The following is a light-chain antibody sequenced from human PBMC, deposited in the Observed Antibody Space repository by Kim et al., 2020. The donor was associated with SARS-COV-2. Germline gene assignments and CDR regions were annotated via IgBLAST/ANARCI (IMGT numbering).Light chain of an antibody. J-gene: IGLJ1*01. V-gene: IGLV3-21*04. CDR2: YDT. CDR1: DIGDKT. Sequence: PGLTARRTCDGNDIGDKTVHWDQQKPGQAPVVGIYYDTDRPSGIPARFSGSKSGKTATLTISRVEAGDEADYYCQVWDTSSDHQVFGSGTKVTVL. CDR3: QVWDTSSDHQV.